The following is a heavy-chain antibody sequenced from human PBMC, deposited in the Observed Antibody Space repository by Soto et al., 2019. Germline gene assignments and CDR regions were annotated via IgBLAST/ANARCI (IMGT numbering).Heavy chain of an antibody. CDR2: LYWNDDK. V-gene: IGHV2-5*01. J-gene: IGHJ6*02. CDR3: ARTMVRAGEMDV. CDR1: GFSLRSSGVG. Sequence: QITLKESGPTLVKPTQTLTLTCTFSGFSLRSSGVGVGWIRQPPGTALECLAILYWNDDKRYSPSLKSRLTIRRDTSKSQVVLVMTNMDPVDTATYYCARTMVRAGEMDVWGQGTTVTVSS. D-gene: IGHD3-10*01.